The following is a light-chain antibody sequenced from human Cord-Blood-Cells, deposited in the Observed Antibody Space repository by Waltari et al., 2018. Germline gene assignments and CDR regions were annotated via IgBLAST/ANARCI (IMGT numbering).Light chain of an antibody. CDR1: SSDVGVYNY. Sequence: QSALTQPRSVSGSPGQSVTISCTGTSSDVGVYNYVSWYQQRPGKAPKLMIYDVSKRPSGVPDRFSGSKSGNTASLTISGLQAEDEADYYCCSYAGSYNWVFGGGTKLTVL. V-gene: IGLV2-11*02. CDR2: DVS. CDR3: CSYAGSYNWV. J-gene: IGLJ3*02.